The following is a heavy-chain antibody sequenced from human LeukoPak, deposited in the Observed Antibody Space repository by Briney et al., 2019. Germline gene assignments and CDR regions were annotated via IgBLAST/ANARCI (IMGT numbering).Heavy chain of an antibody. CDR3: ARAPYDILTGYSLNWFDP. V-gene: IGHV1-3*01. CDR2: SNGDNGNT. Sequence: GASVKVSCKASGYTFTTYAMHWVRQAPGQRLEWMGWSNGDNGNTKYSQKFQGRVTITRDTSAYTAYMELRSLSSADTAVYFCARAPYDILTGYSLNWFDPWGQGTLVTVSS. CDR1: GYTFTTYA. J-gene: IGHJ5*02. D-gene: IGHD3-9*01.